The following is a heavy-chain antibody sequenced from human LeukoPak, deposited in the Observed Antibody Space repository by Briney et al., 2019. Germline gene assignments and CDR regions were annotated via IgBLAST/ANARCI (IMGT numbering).Heavy chain of an antibody. J-gene: IGHJ3*02. CDR3: ARDQRWDYYDSSGKSDAFDI. V-gene: IGHV3-33*01. CDR2: IWYDGSNK. D-gene: IGHD3-22*01. CDR1: GFTFSSYG. Sequence: GRSLRLSCAASGFTFSSYGMHWVRQAPGKGLEWVAVIWYDGSNKYYADSVKGRFTISRDNSKNTLYLQMNSLRAEDTAVYYCARDQRWDYYDSSGKSDAFDIWGQGTMDTVSS.